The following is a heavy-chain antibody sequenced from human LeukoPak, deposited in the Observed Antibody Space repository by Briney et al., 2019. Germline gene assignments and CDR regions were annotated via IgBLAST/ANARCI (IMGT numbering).Heavy chain of an antibody. J-gene: IGHJ4*02. Sequence: GASVKVSCKASGYTFTSYGISWVRQAPGQGLEWMGGFDFEDGETLYAQKFRGRLTVTEDTSTDTSYMELSSLAYDDTAVYYSATETPPSGTYSVHFDSWGQGTLVTVSS. D-gene: IGHD1-26*01. CDR1: GYTFTSYG. CDR2: FDFEDGET. V-gene: IGHV1-24*01. CDR3: ATETPPSGTYSVHFDS.